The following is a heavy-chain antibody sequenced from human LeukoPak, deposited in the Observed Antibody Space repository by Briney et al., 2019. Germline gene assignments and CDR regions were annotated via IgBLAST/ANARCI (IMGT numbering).Heavy chain of an antibody. V-gene: IGHV3-7*03. CDR1: GFSFSGYW. D-gene: IGHD3-16*01. J-gene: IGHJ4*02. CDR2: IKQDGSVK. CDR3: GGGGGHFDL. Sequence: GGSLRLSCAASGFSFSGYWMSWVRQTPGKGQEWVANIKQDGSVKNSVDSMKGRFTISRDNTKNSLYLEMNSLKAEDTAVYYCGGGGGHFDLWGQGTLVTVSS.